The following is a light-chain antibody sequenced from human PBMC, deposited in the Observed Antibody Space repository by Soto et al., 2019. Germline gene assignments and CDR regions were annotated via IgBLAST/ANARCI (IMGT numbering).Light chain of an antibody. CDR2: EVT. Sequence: QSALTQPASVSGSPGQSITISCTGSSSDVGGYNYVSWYQHHPGKAPKLIIFEVTNRPSGVSNRFSGSKSGNTASLTISGLQAEDEADYYCSSLTSSSTRGVFGTGTKLTFL. J-gene: IGLJ1*01. V-gene: IGLV2-14*01. CDR3: SSLTSSSTRGV. CDR1: SSDVGGYNY.